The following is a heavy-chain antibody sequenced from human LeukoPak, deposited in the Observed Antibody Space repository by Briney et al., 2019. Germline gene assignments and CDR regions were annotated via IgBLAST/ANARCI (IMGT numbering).Heavy chain of an antibody. Sequence: SETLSLTCAVYGGSFSGYYWSWIRQPPGKGLEWIGEINHSGSTNYNPSLKSRVTISVDTSKNQFSLKLSSVTAADTAEYYCARARSDIVVVVAATPATTVDYWGQGTLVTVSS. D-gene: IGHD2-15*01. CDR3: ARARSDIVVVVAATPATTVDY. CDR2: INHSGST. J-gene: IGHJ4*02. CDR1: GGSFSGYY. V-gene: IGHV4-34*01.